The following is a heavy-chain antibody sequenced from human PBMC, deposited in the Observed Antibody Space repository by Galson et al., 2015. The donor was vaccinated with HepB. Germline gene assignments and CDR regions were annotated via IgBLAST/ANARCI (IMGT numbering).Heavy chain of an antibody. D-gene: IGHD3-22*01. J-gene: IGHJ4*02. CDR3: AKDFSNHYYDSPKFRYYFDY. CDR1: GFTFSSYA. V-gene: IGHV3-23*01. CDR2: ISGSGGST. Sequence: SLRLSCAASGFTFSSYAMSWVRQAPGKGLEWVSAISGSGGSTYYADSVKGRFTISRDNSKNTLYLQMNSLRAEDTAVYYCAKDFSNHYYDSPKFRYYFDYWGQGTLVTVSS.